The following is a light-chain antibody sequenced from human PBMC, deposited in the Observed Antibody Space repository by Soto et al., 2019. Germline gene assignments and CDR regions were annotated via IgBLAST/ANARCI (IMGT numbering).Light chain of an antibody. CDR2: GAS. CDR3: QQYGSSPRT. CDR1: QSISSN. Sequence: IVMTQSPATLSVSPWERATLSCRASQSISSNLAWYQQKPGQAPRLLIYGASTRATGIPDRFSGSGSGTDFSLTISRLEAEDFAVYYCQQYGSSPRTFGQGTKVDIK. V-gene: IGKV3-20*01. J-gene: IGKJ1*01.